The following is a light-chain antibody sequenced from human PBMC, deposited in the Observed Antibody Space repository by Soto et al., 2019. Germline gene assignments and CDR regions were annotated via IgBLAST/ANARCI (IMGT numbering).Light chain of an antibody. Sequence: QSVLTQPRSVSGSPGQSVTISCTGTTSDVGSYNYVSWHQQHPDKVPKLVIYDVNRRPSGVPDRFSGSKSGNTASLTISGLQTEDEGDYYCCSYAGSYSWVFGGGTKLTVL. CDR2: DVN. V-gene: IGLV2-11*01. CDR1: TSDVGSYNY. CDR3: CSYAGSYSWV. J-gene: IGLJ3*02.